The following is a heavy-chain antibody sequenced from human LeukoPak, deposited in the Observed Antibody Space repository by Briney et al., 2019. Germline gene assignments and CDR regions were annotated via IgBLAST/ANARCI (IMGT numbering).Heavy chain of an antibody. CDR1: DFTFSNYA. D-gene: IGHD3-3*01. Sequence: GGSLRLSCAASDFTFSNYAVHWVRQAPGKGLQWVAVISYDGNTIHYADSVKGRFTISRDTSKKTLYLQLNSLRTEDTAVYYCARGSYYDFWSGYYGADVAENWGQGTLVTVSS. V-gene: IGHV3-30-3*01. J-gene: IGHJ4*02. CDR2: ISYDGNTI. CDR3: ARGSYYDFWSGYYGADVAEN.